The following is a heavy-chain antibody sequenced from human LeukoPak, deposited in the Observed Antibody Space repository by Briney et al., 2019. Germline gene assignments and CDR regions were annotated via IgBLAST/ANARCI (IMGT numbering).Heavy chain of an antibody. V-gene: IGHV4-31*03. J-gene: IGHJ4*02. CDR1: GGSISSGGYY. CDR2: IYYSGST. D-gene: IGHD6-19*01. CDR3: ARDRSSGWFDY. Sequence: SQTLSLTCTVSGGSISSGGYYYTWIRQHPGKGLEYIGYIYYSGSTYYNPSLKSRVAVSVDTSKSQFSLKLSSVTAADTAVYYCARDRSSGWFDYWGQGTLVTVSS.